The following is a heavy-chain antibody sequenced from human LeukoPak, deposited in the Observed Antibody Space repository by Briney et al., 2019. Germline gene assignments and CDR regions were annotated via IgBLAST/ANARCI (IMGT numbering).Heavy chain of an antibody. V-gene: IGHV1-46*01. CDR2: INPSDGNT. D-gene: IGHD3-16*01. CDR1: GYTFTTYY. J-gene: IGHJ4*02. Sequence: GASVKVSCKASGYTFTTYYMNWVRQAPGQGLEWMGTINPSDGNTNYAQSFQGRVTMTRDTSTSTVYMELTSLTSEDTAVYYCVRKASGGYFDYWGQGTQATVSS. CDR3: VRKASGGYFDY.